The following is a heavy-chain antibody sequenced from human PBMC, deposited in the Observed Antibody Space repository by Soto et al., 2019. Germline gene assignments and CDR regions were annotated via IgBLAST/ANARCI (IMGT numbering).Heavy chain of an antibody. D-gene: IGHD3-10*01. CDR3: APRPGGGGY. Sequence: EVQLVESGGGLIQPGGSLRLSCAVSGFTVSNNYMSWVRQAPGKGLEGVSVIYSGGYTAYGDSVKGRFTISRDNSKNTLYLQRNGRRADAPPGYSGAPRPGGGGYWGQGTLVTVSS. CDR1: GFTVSNNY. CDR2: IYSGGYT. J-gene: IGHJ4*02. V-gene: IGHV3-53*01.